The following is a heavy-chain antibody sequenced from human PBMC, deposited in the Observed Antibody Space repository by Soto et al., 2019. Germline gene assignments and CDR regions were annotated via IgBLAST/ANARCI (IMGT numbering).Heavy chain of an antibody. CDR3: ARDRPHDFWSGYYAYDAFDI. CDR2: IIPIFGKA. V-gene: IGHV1-69*06. CDR1: RGSFSSYA. D-gene: IGHD3-3*01. Sequence: ASVKVSYKASRGSFSSYAISWVRRARAEGLEWMGGIIPIFGKANYAQKFQGRVTITADKSASTAYMELSSLRSEDTAAYYCARDRPHDFWSGYYAYDAFDIWGQATMVTVSS. J-gene: IGHJ3*02.